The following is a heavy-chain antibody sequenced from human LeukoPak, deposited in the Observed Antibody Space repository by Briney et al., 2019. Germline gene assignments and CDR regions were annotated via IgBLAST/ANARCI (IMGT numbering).Heavy chain of an antibody. J-gene: IGHJ3*02. CDR1: GFTFSTFT. CDR2: ISSSSSYI. D-gene: IGHD3-22*01. Sequence: PGGSLRLSCVVSGFTFSTFTMNWVRQAPGKGLEWVSCISSSSSYIYYADSVKGRFTISRDNSKNTLYLQMNSLRAEDTAVYYCAGTYYYDKGAFDIWGQGTMVTVSS. CDR3: AGTYYYDKGAFDI. V-gene: IGHV3-21*04.